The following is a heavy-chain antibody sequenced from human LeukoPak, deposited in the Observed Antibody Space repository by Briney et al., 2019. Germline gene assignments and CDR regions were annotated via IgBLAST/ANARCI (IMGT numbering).Heavy chain of an antibody. Sequence: PGGSLRLSCAASGFTFSSYEMNWVRQAPGKGLEWVSYISSSGSNIKYADSVKGRLNISRGNAKNSVYLQMNSLRAEDTAVYYCAELGITMIGGVWGKGTTVTISA. J-gene: IGHJ6*04. V-gene: IGHV3-48*03. D-gene: IGHD3-10*02. CDR1: GFTFSSYE. CDR2: ISSSGSNI. CDR3: AELGITMIGGV.